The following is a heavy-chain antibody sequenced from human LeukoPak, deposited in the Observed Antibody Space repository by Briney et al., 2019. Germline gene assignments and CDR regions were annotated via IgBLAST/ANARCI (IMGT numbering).Heavy chain of an antibody. D-gene: IGHD6-13*01. Sequence: SETLSLTCTVSGGSISSSSYYWGWIRQPPGKGLEWIGSIYYSGSTYYNPSLKSPVTISVDTSKNQFSLKLSSVTAADTAVYYCARSLDDSSSWYSYYFDYWGQGTLVTVSS. J-gene: IGHJ4*02. V-gene: IGHV4-39*01. CDR2: IYYSGST. CDR3: ARSLDDSSSWYSYYFDY. CDR1: GGSISSSSYY.